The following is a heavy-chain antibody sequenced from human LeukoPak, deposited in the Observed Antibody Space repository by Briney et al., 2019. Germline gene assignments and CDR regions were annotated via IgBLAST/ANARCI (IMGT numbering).Heavy chain of an antibody. Sequence: SETLSLTCTVSGGSISSSSYYWGWIRQPPGKGLEWIGSIYYSGSTYYNPSLKSRVTISVDTSKNQFSLRLSYVTAPDTAMYYCARGVPVRGVIRGYYFDYWGQGALVTVSS. D-gene: IGHD3-10*01. J-gene: IGHJ4*02. CDR2: IYYSGST. CDR3: ARGVPVRGVIRGYYFDY. CDR1: GGSISSSSYY. V-gene: IGHV4-39*07.